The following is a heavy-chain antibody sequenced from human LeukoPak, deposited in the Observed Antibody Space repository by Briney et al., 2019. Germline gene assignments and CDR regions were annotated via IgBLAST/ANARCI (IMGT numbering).Heavy chain of an antibody. D-gene: IGHD3-10*01. V-gene: IGHV3-66*01. CDR1: GFTVSSNY. CDR3: ARESHYYGSGSYTDY. Sequence: PGGSLRLSCAASGFTVSSNYMSWVRQAPGKGLEWVSVIYSGGSTYYADSVKGRFTISRDNSKNTLYLQMNGLRAEDAAVYYCARESHYYGSGSYTDYWGQGTLVTVSS. CDR2: IYSGGST. J-gene: IGHJ4*02.